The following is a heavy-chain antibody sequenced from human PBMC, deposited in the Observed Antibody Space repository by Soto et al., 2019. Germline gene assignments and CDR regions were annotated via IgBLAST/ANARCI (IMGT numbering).Heavy chain of an antibody. CDR3: VRDLALMADY. J-gene: IGHJ4*02. D-gene: IGHD3-16*01. CDR1: GLNLSTYG. Sequence: PGGSLRLSHAASGLNLSTYGIYWVRQAPGKGLQWVAQILYDGSKKHYADSVKGRFTITRDNSKNTVYLQMDSLRVDDTAMYYCVRDLALMADYWGQGTLVTVSS. V-gene: IGHV3-30*03. CDR2: ILYDGSKK.